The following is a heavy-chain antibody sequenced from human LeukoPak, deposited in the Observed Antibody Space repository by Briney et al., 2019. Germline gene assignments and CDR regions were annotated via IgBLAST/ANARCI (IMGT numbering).Heavy chain of an antibody. Sequence: GGSLRLSCAASGFTFSSYSMNWVRQAPGKGLEWVSSISSSSSYIYYADSVKGRFTISRDNAKNSLYLQMNSLRAEDTSVYYCARDALVVRDTRTINQYWFDRWGQVTLVSVSS. CDR1: GFTFSSYS. J-gene: IGHJ5*02. D-gene: IGHD3-10*01. V-gene: IGHV3-21*01. CDR3: ARDALVVRDTRTINQYWFDR. CDR2: ISSSSSYI.